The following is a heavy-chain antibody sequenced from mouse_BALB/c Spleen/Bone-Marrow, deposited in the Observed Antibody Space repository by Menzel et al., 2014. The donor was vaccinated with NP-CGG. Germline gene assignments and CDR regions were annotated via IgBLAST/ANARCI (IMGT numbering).Heavy chain of an antibody. J-gene: IGHJ4*01. Sequence: EVKLVESGPSLVKPSQTLSLTCSVTGDSITSGYWNWIRKFPGNKLEYMGYISYSGSTYYNPSLKSRISIARDTSKNQYYLQWNSVTTEDTATYYCARYEGPSRAMDYWGQGTSVTVSS. V-gene: IGHV3-8*02. CDR2: ISYSGST. CDR1: GDSITSGY. CDR3: ARYEGPSRAMDY.